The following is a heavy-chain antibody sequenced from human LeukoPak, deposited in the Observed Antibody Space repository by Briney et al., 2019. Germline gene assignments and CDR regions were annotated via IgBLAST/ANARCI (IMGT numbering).Heavy chain of an antibody. V-gene: IGHV1-8*01. D-gene: IGHD6-13*01. Sequence: ASVKVSCKASGYTFTSYDINWVRQATGQGLEWMGWMNPNSGNTGYAQKFQGRVTMTRNTSISTAYMELSSLRSEDTAVYYCARVASSSWFLHYYYYMDVWGKGTTVTISS. CDR1: GYTFTSYD. J-gene: IGHJ6*03. CDR2: MNPNSGNT. CDR3: ARVASSSWFLHYYYYMDV.